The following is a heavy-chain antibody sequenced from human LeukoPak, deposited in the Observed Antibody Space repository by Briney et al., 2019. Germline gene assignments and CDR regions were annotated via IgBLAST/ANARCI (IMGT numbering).Heavy chain of an antibody. V-gene: IGHV3-21*01. Sequence: GGSLRLSCAASGFTFSSYSMNWVRQAPWKGLEWVSSISSSSSYIYYADPVKGRFTISRDNAKNSLYLQMNSLRAEDTAVYYCARAEDIVVVVAADAVDYWGQGTLVTVSS. CDR2: ISSSSSYI. CDR3: ARAEDIVVVVAADAVDY. D-gene: IGHD2-15*01. J-gene: IGHJ4*02. CDR1: GFTFSSYS.